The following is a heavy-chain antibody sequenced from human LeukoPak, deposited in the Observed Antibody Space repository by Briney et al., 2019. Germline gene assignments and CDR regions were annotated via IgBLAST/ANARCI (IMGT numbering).Heavy chain of an antibody. CDR1: GGTFSSYA. Sequence: SVKVSCKASGGTFSSYAISRVRQAPGQGLEWMGRIIPILGIANYAQKFQGRVTITADKSTSTAYMELSSLRSEDTAVYYCVRDLGGSYYAYWGQGTLVTVSS. V-gene: IGHV1-69*04. D-gene: IGHD1-26*01. CDR3: VRDLGGSYYAY. CDR2: IIPILGIA. J-gene: IGHJ4*02.